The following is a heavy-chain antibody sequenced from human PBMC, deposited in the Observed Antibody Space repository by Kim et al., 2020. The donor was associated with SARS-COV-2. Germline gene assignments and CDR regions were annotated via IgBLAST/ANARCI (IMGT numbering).Heavy chain of an antibody. CDR2: ISYDGSNK. D-gene: IGHD6-19*01. Sequence: GGSLRLSCAASGFTFSSYGMHWVRQAPGKGLEWVAVISYDGSNKYYADSVKGRFTISRDNSKNTLYLQMNSLRAEDTAVYYCPKETYPGVSSGWTYYYSGMDGWGQGTTVTVAS. CDR1: GFTFSSYG. J-gene: IGHJ6*02. CDR3: PKETYPGVSSGWTYYYSGMDG. V-gene: IGHV3-30*18.